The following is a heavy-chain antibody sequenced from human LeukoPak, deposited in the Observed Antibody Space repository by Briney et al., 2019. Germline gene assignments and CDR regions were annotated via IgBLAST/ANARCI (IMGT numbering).Heavy chain of an antibody. CDR2: SSPNNGNR. CDR1: RYTFTTYG. V-gene: IGHV1-18*01. D-gene: IGHD6-19*01. CDR3: ARMYSSGRLYFDY. Sequence: AAVKDSSETSRYTFTTYGISWVRQALGQGLEWVGWSSPNNGNRNDAQKFQGRVTMTTDTSTATAYMELRSLRSDDTAVYCCARMYSSGRLYFDYWGQGTLVTVSS. J-gene: IGHJ4*02.